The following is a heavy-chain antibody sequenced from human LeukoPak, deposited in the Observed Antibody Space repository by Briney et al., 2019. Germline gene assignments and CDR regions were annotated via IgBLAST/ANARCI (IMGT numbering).Heavy chain of an antibody. CDR3: VRARGSCSSTSCYNWFDP. Sequence: PGGSLRLSCAASGFTFSSFWMHWVRQAPGKGLVWVSRITRDGSSTNYADSVKGRFTISRDNAKNTLYLQMNSLRAEDTSVYYCVRARGSCSSTSCYNWFDPWGQGTLVTVSS. D-gene: IGHD2-2*01. J-gene: IGHJ5*02. V-gene: IGHV3-74*01. CDR2: ITRDGSST. CDR1: GFTFSSFW.